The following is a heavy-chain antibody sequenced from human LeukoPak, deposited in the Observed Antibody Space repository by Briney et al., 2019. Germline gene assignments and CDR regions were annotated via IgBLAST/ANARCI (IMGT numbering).Heavy chain of an antibody. J-gene: IGHJ4*02. CDR1: GFTFSSYG. CDR3: TREGLAVAGSGNYFDY. CDR2: IWYDGSNK. D-gene: IGHD6-19*01. V-gene: IGHV3-33*08. Sequence: QPGGSLRLSCAASGFTFSSYGMHWVRQAPGKGLEWVAVIWYDGSNKDYADSVKGRFTISSDNSKNTLYLQMNSLRADDTAVYYCTREGLAVAGSGNYFDYWGQGTLVTVSS.